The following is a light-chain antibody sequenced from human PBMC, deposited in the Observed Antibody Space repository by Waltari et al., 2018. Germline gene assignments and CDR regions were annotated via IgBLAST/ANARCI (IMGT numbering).Light chain of an antibody. J-gene: IGLJ1*01. Sequence: QSALTQPASVSGSPGQSITIPCTGTNSDIGNYNYGPWYQQHPGKAPKLLIFEVSSRPSGVPDRFSGSKSGNTASLTISGFQAEDEGDYYCCSYTNSDTFVFGSGTKVTVL. CDR3: CSYTNSDTFV. V-gene: IGLV2-14*01. CDR1: NSDIGNYNY. CDR2: EVS.